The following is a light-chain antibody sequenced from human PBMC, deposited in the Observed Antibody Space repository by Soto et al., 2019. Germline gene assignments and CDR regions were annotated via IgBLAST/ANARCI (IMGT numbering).Light chain of an antibody. Sequence: QSVLTQSPSASASLGASVKLTCTLSSRHSSYAIAWHQQQPEKGPRYLMKLNSDGRHTKEDGIPDRFSGSSSGTERYLTISSLQSEDEADYYCQTWGTGILVFGGGTKLTVL. CDR3: QTWGTGILV. CDR2: LNSDGRH. J-gene: IGLJ2*01. CDR1: SRHSSYA. V-gene: IGLV4-69*01.